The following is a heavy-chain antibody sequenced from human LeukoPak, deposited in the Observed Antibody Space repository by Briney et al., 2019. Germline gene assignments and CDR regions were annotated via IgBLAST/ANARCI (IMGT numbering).Heavy chain of an antibody. D-gene: IGHD2-2*01. Sequence: GESLKISCKGSGYSFTSYWIGWVRQMPGKGLEWMGIIYPGDSDTGYSPSFQGQVTISADKSISTAYLQWSSLKASDTAMYYCARQGGDDIVVVPAANNWFDPWGQGTLVTVSS. CDR3: ARQGGDDIVVVPAANNWFDP. CDR1: GYSFTSYW. CDR2: IYPGDSDT. V-gene: IGHV5-51*01. J-gene: IGHJ5*02.